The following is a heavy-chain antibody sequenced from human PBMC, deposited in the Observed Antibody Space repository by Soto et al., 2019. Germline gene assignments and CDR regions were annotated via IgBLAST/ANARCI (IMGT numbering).Heavy chain of an antibody. V-gene: IGHV5-10-1*01. Sequence: PGESLKISCRASEYTFTNYWINWVRQTPGKGLEWMGRIDPSDSYISYSPSFQGQVTISTDKSISTAYLQWSSLQASDTAMYYCARPYSGGPNDPFDVWGQGTMVTV. D-gene: IGHD1-26*01. CDR1: EYTFTNYW. CDR2: IDPSDSYI. J-gene: IGHJ3*01. CDR3: ARPYSGGPNDPFDV.